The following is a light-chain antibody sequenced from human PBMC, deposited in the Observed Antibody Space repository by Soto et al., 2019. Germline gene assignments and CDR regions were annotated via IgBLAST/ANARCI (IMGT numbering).Light chain of an antibody. CDR3: QQNNNWPYT. V-gene: IGKV3-15*01. Sequence: EIVMTQSPATLSVSPGERATLSCRASHSVSGGLAWYQQKPGQAPRLLIYRASIRVTGIPARFSGSGSGTDFTLTISSLQSEDFAVYYCQQNNNWPYTFGQGTKLEIK. J-gene: IGKJ2*01. CDR2: RAS. CDR1: HSVSGG.